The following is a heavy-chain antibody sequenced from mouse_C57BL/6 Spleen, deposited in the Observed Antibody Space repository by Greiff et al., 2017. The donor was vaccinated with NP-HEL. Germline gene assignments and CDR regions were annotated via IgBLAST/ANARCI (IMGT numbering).Heavy chain of an antibody. CDR1: GYTFTSYW. Sequence: QVQLKESGTELVKPGASVKLSCKASGYTFTSYWMHWVKQRPGQGLEWIGNINPSNGGTNYNEKFKSKATLTVDKSSSTAYMQLSSLTSEDSAVYYCARGYYGSSLHFDYWGQGTTLTVSS. CDR2: INPSNGGT. J-gene: IGHJ2*01. D-gene: IGHD1-1*01. V-gene: IGHV1-53*01. CDR3: ARGYYGSSLHFDY.